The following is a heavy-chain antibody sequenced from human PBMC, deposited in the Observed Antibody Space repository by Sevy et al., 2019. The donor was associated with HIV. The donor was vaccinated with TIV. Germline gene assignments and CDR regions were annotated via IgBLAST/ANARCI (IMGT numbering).Heavy chain of an antibody. Sequence: GGSLRLSCAASGFTFDDYAMHWVRQAPGKGLEWVSGISWNSGSIGYADSVKGRFTISRDNAKNSLYLQMNSLRAEDTAWYYCAKDRELGDCSGGSCYGGIYYYYGMDVWGQGTTVTVSS. D-gene: IGHD2-15*01. V-gene: IGHV3-9*01. J-gene: IGHJ6*02. CDR1: GFTFDDYA. CDR3: AKDRELGDCSGGSCYGGIYYYYGMDV. CDR2: ISWNSGSI.